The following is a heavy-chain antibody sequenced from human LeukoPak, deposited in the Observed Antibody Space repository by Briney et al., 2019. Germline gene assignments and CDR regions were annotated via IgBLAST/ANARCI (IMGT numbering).Heavy chain of an antibody. V-gene: IGHV4-59*01. CDR2: IHYSGTP. J-gene: IGHJ4*02. Sequence: SETLSLTCTVSGGSMSSYYWSWVRQPPGKGLEWIGYIHYSGTPTYNPSLKSRLTISVDTAKSQFSLKLSSVTAADTAVYYRAGGRVPEARADYWGQGTLVTVSS. D-gene: IGHD2-15*01. CDR1: GGSMSSYY. CDR3: AGGRVPEARADY.